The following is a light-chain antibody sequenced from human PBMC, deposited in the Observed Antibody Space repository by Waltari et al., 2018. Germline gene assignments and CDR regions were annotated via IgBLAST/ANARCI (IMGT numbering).Light chain of an antibody. CDR3: QQYGSSLLT. CDR2: GAS. V-gene: IGKV3-20*01. Sequence: EIVLTQSPGTLSLSPGESATLSCRASQSISSSYLAWYQQKPGQSPRRLIYGASSRAIGIPDKFSGSGSGTDFTLTISRLEPEDIAVYYCQQYGSSLLTFGGGTKVEIK. J-gene: IGKJ4*01. CDR1: QSISSSY.